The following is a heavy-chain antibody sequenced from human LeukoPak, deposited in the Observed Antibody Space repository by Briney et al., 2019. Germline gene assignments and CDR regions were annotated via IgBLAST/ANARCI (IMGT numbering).Heavy chain of an antibody. V-gene: IGHV3-74*01. CDR1: GFTFSDYW. J-gene: IGHJ4*02. CDR2: INADEDRA. D-gene: IGHD3-16*01. CDR3: VKDRGGVWGLDRGYYFDS. Sequence: GGSLRLSCAASGFTFSDYWMHWVRQAPGKGLVWVSHINADEDRAAYADSVKGRFTISRDNARNTLYLQMNSLRAEDTAVYYCVKDRGGVWGLDRGYYFDSWGQGTLVTVSS.